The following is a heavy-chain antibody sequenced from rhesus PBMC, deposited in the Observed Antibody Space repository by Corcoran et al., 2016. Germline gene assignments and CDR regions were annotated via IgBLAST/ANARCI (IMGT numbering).Heavy chain of an antibody. Sequence: QVQLVQSGAEVKQPGASVKVSCKASGYTFTSYGMNWVRQAHGQRLEWKGWINTDTGNPKYAQGFKERFTFSMDTSISTAYLQISSLKAEDTAVYYCASSSEELTIFGLVITDFDYWGQGVLVTVSS. CDR1: GYTFTSYG. CDR3: ASSSEELTIFGLVITDFDY. CDR2: INTDTGNP. J-gene: IGHJ4*01. V-gene: IGHV7-114*01. D-gene: IGHD3-3*01.